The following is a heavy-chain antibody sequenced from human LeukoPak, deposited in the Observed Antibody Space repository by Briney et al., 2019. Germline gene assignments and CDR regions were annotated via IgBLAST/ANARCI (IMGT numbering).Heavy chain of an antibody. CDR1: GGSFSGYY. CDR2: INHSGST. D-gene: IGHD1-7*01. CDR3: ARDLSITGTHEDAFDI. Sequence: SETLSLTCAVYGGSFSGYYWSWIRQPPGKGLEWIGEINHSGSTNYNPSLKSRVTISVDTSKNQFSLKLSSVTAADTVVYYCARDLSITGTHEDAFDIWGQGTMVTVSS. V-gene: IGHV4-34*01. J-gene: IGHJ3*02.